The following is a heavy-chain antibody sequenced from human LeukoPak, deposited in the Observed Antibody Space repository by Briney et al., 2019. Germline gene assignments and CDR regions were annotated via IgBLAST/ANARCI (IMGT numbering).Heavy chain of an antibody. J-gene: IGHJ6*03. CDR1: GYTFTSYG. V-gene: IGHV1-18*01. CDR3: AREGAQNQLRTYMDV. CDR2: ISAYNGNT. Sequence: ASVKVSCKASGYTFTSYGISWVRQAPGQGLEWMGWISAYNGNTNYAQKLQGRVTMTTDTSTSTAYMELRSLRSDDTAVYYCAREGAQNQLRTYMDVWGKGTTVTVSS. D-gene: IGHD2-2*01.